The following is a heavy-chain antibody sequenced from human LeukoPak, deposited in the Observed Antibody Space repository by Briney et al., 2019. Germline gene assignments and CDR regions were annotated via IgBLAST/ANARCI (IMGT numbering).Heavy chain of an antibody. J-gene: IGHJ3*02. V-gene: IGHV4-59*10. CDR3: ARDKSRTYGSADAFDI. CDR2: IYTSGST. Sequence: SETLSLTCEVNGGSFDDYHWTWIRQSPGKGLEWIGRIYTSGSTNYNPSLKSRVTMSVDTSKNQFSLKLSSVTAADTAVYYCARDKSRTYGSADAFDIWGQGTMVTVSS. D-gene: IGHD3-10*01. CDR1: GGSFDDYH.